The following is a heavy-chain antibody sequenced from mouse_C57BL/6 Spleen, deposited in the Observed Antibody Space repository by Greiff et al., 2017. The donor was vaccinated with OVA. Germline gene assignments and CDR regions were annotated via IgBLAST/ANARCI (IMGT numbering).Heavy chain of an antibody. CDR2: INPGSGGT. CDR3: ERNGKGTDY. D-gene: IGHD3-1*01. CDR1: GYAFTNYL. J-gene: IGHJ2*01. V-gene: IGHV1-54*01. Sequence: VQLQQSGAELVRPGTSVKVSCKASGYAFTNYLIEWVKQRPGQGLEWIGAINPGSGGTNYNEKFKGKATLTADKSSSTAYMQLHSLPSEDAAVYFCERNGKGTDYWGQGTTLTVSS.